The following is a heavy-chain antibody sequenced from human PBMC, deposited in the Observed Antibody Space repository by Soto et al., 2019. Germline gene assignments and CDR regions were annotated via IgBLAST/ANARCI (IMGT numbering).Heavy chain of an antibody. CDR1: GYTSTSYA. CDR3: ARGVVVVVAAPNWFDP. CDR2: INAGNGNT. J-gene: IGHJ5*02. Sequence: ASVKVSCKASGYTSTSYAMHWVRQAPGQRLEWMGWINAGNGNTKYSQKFQGRVTITRDTSASTAYMELSSLRSEDTAVYYCARGVVVVVAAPNWFDPWGQGTLVTVSS. V-gene: IGHV1-3*01. D-gene: IGHD2-15*01.